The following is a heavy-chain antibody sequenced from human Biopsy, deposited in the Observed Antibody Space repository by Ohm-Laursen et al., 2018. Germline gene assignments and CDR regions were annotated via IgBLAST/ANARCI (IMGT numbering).Heavy chain of an antibody. J-gene: IGHJ4*02. Sequence: TLSLTCTVSGVSITAYYWSWIRQPPGKGLECIGNIHHSGSTNYNPSLKSRVTISADTSKSQLSLHLTSVTAADTAVYYCASRGLVMASDYYFDDWGQGTLVTVSS. CDR1: GVSITAYY. V-gene: IGHV4-4*09. D-gene: IGHD3/OR15-3a*01. CDR3: ASRGLVMASDYYFDD. CDR2: IHHSGST.